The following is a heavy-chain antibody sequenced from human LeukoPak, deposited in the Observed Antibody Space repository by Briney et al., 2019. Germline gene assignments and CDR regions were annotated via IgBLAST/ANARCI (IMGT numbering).Heavy chain of an antibody. V-gene: IGHV1-69*13. CDR3: AYCSGGSWGGRAGYYYMDV. D-gene: IGHD2-15*01. Sequence: GASVKVSCKASGGTFSSYAISWVRQAPGQGLEWMGGIIPIFGTANYAQKFQGRVTITADESTSTAYMELSSLRSEDTAVYYCAYCSGGSWGGRAGYYYMDVWGKGTTVTVSS. J-gene: IGHJ6*03. CDR1: GGTFSSYA. CDR2: IIPIFGTA.